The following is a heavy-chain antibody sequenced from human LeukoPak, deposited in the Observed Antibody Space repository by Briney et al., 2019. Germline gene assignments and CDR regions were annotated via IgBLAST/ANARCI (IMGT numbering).Heavy chain of an antibody. Sequence: SGRSLRLSCAASGFTFSSYAMHWVRQAPGKGLEWVAVISYDGSNKFYTDSVKGRFTISRDNSKNTLYLQMNSLRAEDTAVFYCARLEYSYGRAPFDYWGQGTLVTVSS. CDR1: GFTFSSYA. D-gene: IGHD5-18*01. J-gene: IGHJ4*02. CDR2: ISYDGSNK. V-gene: IGHV3-30*04. CDR3: ARLEYSYGRAPFDY.